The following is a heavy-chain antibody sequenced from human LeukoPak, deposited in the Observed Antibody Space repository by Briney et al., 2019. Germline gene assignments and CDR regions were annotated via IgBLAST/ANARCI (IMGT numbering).Heavy chain of an antibody. CDR1: GFTFSSYA. CDR2: ISSNGGST. Sequence: PGGSLRLSCAASGFTFSSYAMHWVRQAPGKGLEYVSAISSNGGSTYYANSVKGRFTISRDNSKNTLYLQMGSLRAEDMAVYYCARRSGSFKGFDYWGQGTLVTVSS. CDR3: ARRSGSFKGFDY. J-gene: IGHJ4*02. D-gene: IGHD5-12*01. V-gene: IGHV3-64*01.